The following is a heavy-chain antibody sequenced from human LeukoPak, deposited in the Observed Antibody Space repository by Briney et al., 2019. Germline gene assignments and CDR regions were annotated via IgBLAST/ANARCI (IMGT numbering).Heavy chain of an antibody. V-gene: IGHV3-23*01. J-gene: IGHJ4*02. Sequence: PGGSPRLSCAPSDFSFITYAMSWVRQAPGKGLEWVSTISGGGDATYYADSVKGRFTISRDNSKNTLYLQMNSLRVEDTAVYYCARDSSMLRGPLVIYYFDFWGQGTLVTVSS. D-gene: IGHD3-10*01. CDR2: ISGGGDAT. CDR1: DFSFITYA. CDR3: ARDSSMLRGPLVIYYFDF.